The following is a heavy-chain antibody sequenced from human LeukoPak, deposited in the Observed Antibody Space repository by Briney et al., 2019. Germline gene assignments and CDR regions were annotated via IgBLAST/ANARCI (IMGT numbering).Heavy chain of an antibody. Sequence: GGSLRLSCAASGFTFSSYSMTWARQAPGKGLEWVSSISSSSSYIYYADSVKGRFTISRDNAKNSLYLQMNSLRAEDTAVYYCAGDGIIFGVVEGFMYFDYWGQGTLVTVSS. CDR3: AGDGIIFGVVEGFMYFDY. D-gene: IGHD3-3*01. J-gene: IGHJ4*02. CDR1: GFTFSSYS. V-gene: IGHV3-21*01. CDR2: ISSSSSYI.